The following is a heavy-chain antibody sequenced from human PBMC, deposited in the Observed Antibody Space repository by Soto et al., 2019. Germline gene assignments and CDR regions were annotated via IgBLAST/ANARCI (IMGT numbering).Heavy chain of an antibody. CDR3: ARQRTTVVTQAYFDH. D-gene: IGHD2-21*02. J-gene: IGHJ4*02. Sequence: ETLSRTCIVSVESISSSSYYWGWILQPPGKGLEWIGSIYYSGRTYYNPSFKSRVTISIDTSKNQFSLKLSSVTATDTAVYYCARQRTTVVTQAYFDHWGQGALVTVSS. CDR2: IYYSGRT. CDR1: VESISSSSYY. V-gene: IGHV4-39*01.